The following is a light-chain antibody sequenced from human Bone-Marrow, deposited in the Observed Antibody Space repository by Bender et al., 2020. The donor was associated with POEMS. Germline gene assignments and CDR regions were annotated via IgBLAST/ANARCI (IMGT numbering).Light chain of an antibody. CDR1: KLVGEY. V-gene: IGLV3-1*01. J-gene: IGLJ3*02. CDR2: EDS. CDR3: QAWDTNRLV. Sequence: SYDLIQSPSVSVSPGQTATLSCSGDKLVGEYVSWYQHKVGQSPVLIIYEDSKRPSGIPERFSGSTSGDTATLTISGTQPMDEADYYCQAWDTNRLVFGGGTKLTVL.